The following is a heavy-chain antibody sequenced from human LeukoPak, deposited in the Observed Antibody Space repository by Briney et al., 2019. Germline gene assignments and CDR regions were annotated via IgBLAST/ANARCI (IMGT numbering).Heavy chain of an antibody. CDR3: ARGGYSYGTPFDY. CDR2: IYYSGST. Sequence: SETLSLTCTVSGGPISSYYWSWIRQPPGKGLEWIGYIYYSGSTNYNPSLKSRVTISVDTSKNQFSLKLSSVTAADTAVYYCARGGYSYGTPFDYWGQGTLVTVSS. CDR1: GGPISSYY. D-gene: IGHD5-18*01. J-gene: IGHJ4*02. V-gene: IGHV4-59*01.